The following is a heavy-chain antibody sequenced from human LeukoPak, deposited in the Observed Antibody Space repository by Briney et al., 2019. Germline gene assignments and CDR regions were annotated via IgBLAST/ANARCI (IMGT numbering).Heavy chain of an antibody. J-gene: IGHJ3*02. CDR2: IYYSGST. D-gene: IGHD3-22*01. CDR1: GGSISSYY. CDR3: ATLQLYYYDSSGYQDAFDI. V-gene: IGHV4-59*01. Sequence: PSETLSLTCTVSGGSISSYYWSWIRRPPGKGLEWIGYIYYSGSTNYNPSLKSRVTISVDTSKNQFSLKLSSVTAADTAVYYCATLQLYYYDSSGYQDAFDIWGQGTMVTVSS.